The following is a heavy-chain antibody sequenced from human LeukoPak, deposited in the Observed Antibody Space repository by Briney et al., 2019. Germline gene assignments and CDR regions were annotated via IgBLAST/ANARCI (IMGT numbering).Heavy chain of an antibody. V-gene: IGHV3-66*02. D-gene: IGHD4-17*01. CDR3: ARRAVTNQFDS. CDR1: GLTVTNNH. J-gene: IGHJ4*02. Sequence: GGSLRLSCPASGLTVTNNHMTWVRQAPGKGLEWVSVIQSGGSTYYADSVKGRFTISRGNSKNTLYLQMSSLRAEDTAVYYCARRAVTNQFDSWGQGTLVTVSS. CDR2: IQSGGST.